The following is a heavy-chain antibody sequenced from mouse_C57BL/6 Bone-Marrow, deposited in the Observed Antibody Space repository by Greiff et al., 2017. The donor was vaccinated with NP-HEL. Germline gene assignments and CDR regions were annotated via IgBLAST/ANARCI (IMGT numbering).Heavy chain of an antibody. CDR2: IRNKANGYTT. Sequence: EVKVVESGGGLVQPGGSLSLSCAASGFTFTDYYMSWVRQPPGKALEWLGFIRNKANGYTTEYSASVKGRFTISRDNSQSILYLQMNARRAEDSSTYYCASPHYYGSSYGAMDYWGQGTSVTVSS. D-gene: IGHD1-1*01. V-gene: IGHV7-3*01. CDR3: ASPHYYGSSYGAMDY. J-gene: IGHJ4*01. CDR1: GFTFTDYY.